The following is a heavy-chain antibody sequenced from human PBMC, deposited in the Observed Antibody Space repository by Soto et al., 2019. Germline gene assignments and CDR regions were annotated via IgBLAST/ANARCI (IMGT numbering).Heavy chain of an antibody. V-gene: IGHV3-23*01. CDR2: ISGSGGST. J-gene: IGHJ4*02. D-gene: IGHD5-18*01. Sequence: GVSLRLSCSASGFTFSSYAMSWVRQAPGKGLEWVSAISGSGGSTYYADSVKGRFTISRDNSKNTLYLQMNSLRAEDTAVYYCAKDRTIGYSYGYFDYWGQGTLVTVSS. CDR3: AKDRTIGYSYGYFDY. CDR1: GFTFSSYA.